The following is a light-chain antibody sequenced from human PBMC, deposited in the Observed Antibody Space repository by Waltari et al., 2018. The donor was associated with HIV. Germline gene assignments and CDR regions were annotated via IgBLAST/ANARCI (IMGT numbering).Light chain of an antibody. V-gene: IGKV4-1*01. CDR3: QQYYSTPRT. CDR2: WAS. Sequence: DIVMTQSPDSLAVSLGARATINCKSTQSVLYSSNNKNYLAWYQQKPGQPPKLLIYWASTRESGVPDRFSGSGSGTDFTLTISSLQADDVAVYYCQQYYSTPRTFGQGTKVEIK. CDR1: QSVLYSSNNKNY. J-gene: IGKJ1*01.